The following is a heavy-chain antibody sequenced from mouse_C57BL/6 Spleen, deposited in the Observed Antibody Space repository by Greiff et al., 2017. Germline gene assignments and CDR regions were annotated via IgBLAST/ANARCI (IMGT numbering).Heavy chain of an antibody. Sequence: QVQLKQPGAELVKPGASVKLSCKASGYTFTSYWMHWVKQRPGQGLEWIGMIHPNSGSTNYNEKFKSKATLTVDKSSSTAYMQLSSLTSEDSAVXYCARRGGLRQGAMDYWGQGTSVTVSS. V-gene: IGHV1-64*01. D-gene: IGHD2-4*01. CDR1: GYTFTSYW. CDR2: IHPNSGST. J-gene: IGHJ4*01. CDR3: ARRGGLRQGAMDY.